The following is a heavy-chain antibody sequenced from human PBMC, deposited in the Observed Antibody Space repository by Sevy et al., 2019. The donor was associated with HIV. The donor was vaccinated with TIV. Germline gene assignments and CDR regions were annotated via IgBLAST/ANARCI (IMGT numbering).Heavy chain of an antibody. CDR1: GFTFSNAW. D-gene: IGHD3-10*01. V-gene: IGHV3-15*01. J-gene: IGHJ4*01. CDR2: IKSKTDGGTT. CDR3: TTDSKKRGPSALLDY. Sequence: GGSLRLSCAASGFTFSNAWMSWVRQAPGKGLEWVGRIKSKTDGGTTDYAAPVKGRFTNSRDDSKNTQHLQMNSLKTEDTAIYYRTTDSKKRGPSALLDYRGHGTLVTVSS.